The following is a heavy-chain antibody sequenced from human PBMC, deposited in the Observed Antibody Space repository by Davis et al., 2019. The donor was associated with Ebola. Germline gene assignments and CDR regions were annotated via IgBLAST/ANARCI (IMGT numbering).Heavy chain of an antibody. Sequence: SETLSLTCAVYGASFSGYYWTWIRQPPGKGLEWIGEIHHIGGPNYNLSHKSRVTMSIDTSKNQFSLKLDSVTAADSAVYYCARRPARWENWFDPWGQGALVTVSS. J-gene: IGHJ5*02. D-gene: IGHD2-2*01. CDR3: ARRPARWENWFDP. CDR1: GASFSGYY. V-gene: IGHV4-34*01. CDR2: IHHIGGP.